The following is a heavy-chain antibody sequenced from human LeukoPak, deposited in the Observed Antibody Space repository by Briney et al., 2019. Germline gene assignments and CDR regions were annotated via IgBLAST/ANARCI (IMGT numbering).Heavy chain of an antibody. CDR3: ATGDDYRTFDY. J-gene: IGHJ4*02. Sequence: GGSLRLSCAASEFTFSSYEMNWVRQAPGKGLEGVSYISSSGITIYYADSVKGRFTISRDNAKNSLYLQMNSLRAEDTAVYYCATGDDYRTFDYWGQGTLVTVSS. D-gene: IGHD5-24*01. V-gene: IGHV3-48*03. CDR1: EFTFSSYE. CDR2: ISSSGITI.